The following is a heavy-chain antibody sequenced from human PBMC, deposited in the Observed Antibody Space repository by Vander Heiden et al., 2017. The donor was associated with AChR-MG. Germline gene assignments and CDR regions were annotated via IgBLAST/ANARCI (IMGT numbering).Heavy chain of an antibody. Sequence: EVQLLESGGGLVQPGGSLRLSCAASGLPFSSYAMSWVRQAPGKGLEWVSAISGSGGSTYYADSVKGRFTISRDNSKNTLYLQMNSLRAEDTAVYYCATIVGGYPHYYFDYWGQGTLVTVSS. CDR1: GLPFSSYA. V-gene: IGHV3-23*01. D-gene: IGHD3-22*01. J-gene: IGHJ4*02. CDR3: ATIVGGYPHYYFDY. CDR2: ISGSGGST.